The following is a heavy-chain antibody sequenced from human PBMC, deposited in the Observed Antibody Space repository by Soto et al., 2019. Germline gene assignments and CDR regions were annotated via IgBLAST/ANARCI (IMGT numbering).Heavy chain of an antibody. V-gene: IGHV3-21*06. CDR3: ARESEDLTSNFDY. J-gene: IGHJ4*02. CDR1: GFTFTRFS. CDR2: ISSTTNYI. Sequence: GGSLRLSCAASGFTFTRFSMNWVRQAPGKGLEWVSSISSTTNYIYSGDSMKGRFTIARGNAKNSLYPEMNSLRAEDTAVYYCARESEDLTSNFDYWGQGTLVTVSS.